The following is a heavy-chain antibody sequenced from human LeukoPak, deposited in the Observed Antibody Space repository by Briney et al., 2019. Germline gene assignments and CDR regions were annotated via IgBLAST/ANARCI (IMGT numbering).Heavy chain of an antibody. Sequence: GGSLRLSCAASGFTFNGHWMTWVRQAPGKGLEWVSAITGSGGSTYYADSVKGRFTISRDNSKNTLYLQMNSLRVEDTAIYYCAKEPADWGQGTLVTVSS. CDR2: ITGSGGST. CDR3: AKEPAD. J-gene: IGHJ4*02. V-gene: IGHV3-23*01. CDR1: GFTFNGHW.